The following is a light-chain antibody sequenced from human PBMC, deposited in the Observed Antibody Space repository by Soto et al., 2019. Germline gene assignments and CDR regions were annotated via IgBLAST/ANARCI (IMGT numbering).Light chain of an antibody. CDR2: NAS. V-gene: IGKV3-15*01. CDR1: QSVSRH. Sequence: EIVLTQSPATLSVSPGESATLSCRASQSVSRHLAWYQQKPGQAPRVLIYNASTRATGILATFSGSGSGTEFTLTISSLQSEDFAVYYCLQYSDWPPRYTFGQGTKLEIK. J-gene: IGKJ2*01. CDR3: LQYSDWPPRYT.